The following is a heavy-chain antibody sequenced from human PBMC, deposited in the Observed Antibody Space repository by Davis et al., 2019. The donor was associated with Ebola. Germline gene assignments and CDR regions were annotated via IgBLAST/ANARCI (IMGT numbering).Heavy chain of an antibody. Sequence: PSETLSLTCTVSGGSISSSSYYWGWIRQPPGKGLEWIGSIYYSGSTYYNPSLKSRVTISVDTSKNQFSLKLSSVTAADTAVYYCARLYYDFWSGTQSDGMDVWGQGTTVTVSS. CDR1: GGSISSSSYY. V-gene: IGHV4-39*01. CDR3: ARLYYDFWSGTQSDGMDV. J-gene: IGHJ6*02. D-gene: IGHD3-3*01. CDR2: IYYSGST.